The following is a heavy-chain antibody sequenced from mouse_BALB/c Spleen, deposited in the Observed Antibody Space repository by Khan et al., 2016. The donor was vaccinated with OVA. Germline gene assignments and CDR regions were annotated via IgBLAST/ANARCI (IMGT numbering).Heavy chain of an antibody. CDR1: GYTFINYC. D-gene: IGHD1-1*01. J-gene: IGHJ2*01. CDR3: AKRGLRWDLNY. Sequence: VELVESGAELAKPGASVKMSCKASGYTFINYCILWVKQSPGQGLEWIGYINPSTGYTEYNQNFKDKATLTADKSSRTAYMQLSSLTSEDSAVFYCAKRGLRWDLNYWGQGTTLTVSS. V-gene: IGHV1-7*01. CDR2: INPSTGYT.